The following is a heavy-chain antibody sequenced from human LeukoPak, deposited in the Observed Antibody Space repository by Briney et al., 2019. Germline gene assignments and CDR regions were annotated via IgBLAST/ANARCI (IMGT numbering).Heavy chain of an antibody. D-gene: IGHD3-3*01. CDR2: IYYSGST. CDR3: ARGYDFWSGYYFDY. V-gene: IGHV4-59*01. J-gene: IGHJ4*02. Sequence: PSETLSLTCTVSGGSISSYYWSWIRQPPGKGLEWIGYIYYSGSTNYNPSLKSRVSISVDTSKNQFSLNLSSVTAADTAVYYCARGYDFWSGYYFDYWGQGTLVTVSS. CDR1: GGSISSYY.